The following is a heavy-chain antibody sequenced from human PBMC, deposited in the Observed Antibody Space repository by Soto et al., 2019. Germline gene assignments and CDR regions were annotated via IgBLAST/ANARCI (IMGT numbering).Heavy chain of an antibody. CDR2: INPSGSIT. CDR1: GYTFTSYY. D-gene: IGHD6-13*01. CDR3: AREGQQLVAFDN. V-gene: IGHV1-46*03. Sequence: QVQLVQSGAEVKKPGASVKVSCKTSGYTFTSYYVQWVRQAPGQGLEWMGIINPSGSITNYAQKFQGSVTMTRDTSTSTVYMELTSLRSEDTAVYYCAREGQQLVAFDNWGQGTLVTVSS. J-gene: IGHJ4*02.